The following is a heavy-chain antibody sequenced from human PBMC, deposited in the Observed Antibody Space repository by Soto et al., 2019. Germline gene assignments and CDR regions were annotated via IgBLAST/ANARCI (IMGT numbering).Heavy chain of an antibody. J-gene: IGHJ4*02. V-gene: IGHV1-69*01. CDR3: ARDRATDHYFYFDY. Sequence: QVQLVQSGAEVKKPGSSVKVSCKASGGTFSSYAISWVRQAPGQGLEWMGGIIPIFGTANYAQKFQGRVTITADESTSTAYMELSSLRSEDTAVYYCARDRATDHYFYFDYWGQGTLVTVSS. CDR1: GGTFSSYA. CDR2: IIPIFGTA. D-gene: IGHD5-12*01.